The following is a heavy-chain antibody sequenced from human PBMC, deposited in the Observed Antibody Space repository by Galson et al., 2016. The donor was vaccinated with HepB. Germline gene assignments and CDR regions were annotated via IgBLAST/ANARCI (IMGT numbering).Heavy chain of an antibody. D-gene: IGHD3-22*01. CDR3: ARVAYEDEGMDV. Sequence: SLRLSCAASGFTFSNYNINWVRQAPGKGLEWLSYISSTSRTVSYADSVQGRFTISRDSATNSVYLQMNSLRAEDTALYYCARVAYEDEGMDVWGLGTMV. V-gene: IGHV3-48*01. J-gene: IGHJ6*02. CDR1: GFTFSNYN. CDR2: ISSTSRTV.